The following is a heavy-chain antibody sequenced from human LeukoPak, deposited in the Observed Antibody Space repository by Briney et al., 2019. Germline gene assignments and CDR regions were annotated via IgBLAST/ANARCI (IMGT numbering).Heavy chain of an antibody. CDR1: GGSISSSSYY. J-gene: IGHJ5*02. Sequence: PSETLSLTCTVSGGSISSSSYYWGWIRQPPGKGLEWIGSIYYGGSTYYNPSLKSRVTISVDTSKNQFSLKLSSVTAADTAVYYCARLRKLYCSSTSCYVPHNWFDPWGQGTLVTVSP. V-gene: IGHV4-39*01. CDR3: ARLRKLYCSSTSCYVPHNWFDP. CDR2: IYYGGST. D-gene: IGHD2-2*01.